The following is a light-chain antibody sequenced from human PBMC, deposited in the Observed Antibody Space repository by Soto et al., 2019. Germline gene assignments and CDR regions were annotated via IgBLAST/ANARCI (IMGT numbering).Light chain of an antibody. Sequence: SYELTQPPSVSVAPGQTARITCGGNNIGSKSVHWYQQKPGQAPVLVVYDDSDRPSGIPERFSGSNSGNTATLTISRVEAGDEADYYCQSYDNSLSGFYVFGAGTKLTVL. J-gene: IGLJ1*01. CDR1: NIGSKS. CDR2: DDS. V-gene: IGLV3-21*02. CDR3: QSYDNSLSGFYV.